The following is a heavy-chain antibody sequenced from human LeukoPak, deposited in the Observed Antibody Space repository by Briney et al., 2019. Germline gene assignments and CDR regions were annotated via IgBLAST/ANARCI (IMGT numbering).Heavy chain of an antibody. D-gene: IGHD6-13*01. CDR1: GYTFTSHY. CDR2: INPRGGST. J-gene: IGHJ4*02. Sequence: ASVKVSCKASGYTFTSHYIHWVRQAPGQGLEWVGIINPRGGSTGYAQKFQGTVTMTRDTSTSTVYMELSSLRSEDTAMYYCARGGPLSSSWANYFDYWGQGTLVPVSS. CDR3: ARGGPLSSSWANYFDY. V-gene: IGHV1-46*01.